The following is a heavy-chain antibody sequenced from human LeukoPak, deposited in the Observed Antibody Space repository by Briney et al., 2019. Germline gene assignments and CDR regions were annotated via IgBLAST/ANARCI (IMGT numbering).Heavy chain of an antibody. CDR3: AKAPTYGLDV. CDR2: IYSDGST. Sequence: GSLRLSCAASGFTVSNNYMSWVRQAPGKGLEWVSVIYSDGSTYYADSVKGRFTISRDNSKNMLYLQMDSLRADDTAVYYCAKAPTYGLDVWGQGTTVTVSS. J-gene: IGHJ6*02. CDR1: GFTVSNNY. V-gene: IGHV3-53*01.